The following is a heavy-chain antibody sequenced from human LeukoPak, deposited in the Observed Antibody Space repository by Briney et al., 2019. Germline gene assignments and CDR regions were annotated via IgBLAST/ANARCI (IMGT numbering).Heavy chain of an antibody. J-gene: IGHJ4*02. Sequence: SETLSLTCTVSGGSFSGYYWSWIRQPPGKGLEWIGYIYYSGTTLYSPSLKSRVTMSVDTSENQFSLKLSSVTAADTAVYYCARPHAVTVLRRGFDFWGQGNLVTVSS. CDR1: GGSFSGYY. D-gene: IGHD2-21*02. CDR3: ARPHAVTVLRRGFDF. V-gene: IGHV4-59*08. CDR2: IYYSGTT.